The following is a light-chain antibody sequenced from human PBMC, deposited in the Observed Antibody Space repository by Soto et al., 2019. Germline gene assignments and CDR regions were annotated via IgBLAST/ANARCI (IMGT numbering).Light chain of an antibody. J-gene: IGKJ1*01. CDR2: DAS. Sequence: EIVLTQSPGTLSLSPGERATLSCRASQSVSSSYLAWYQQKPGQAPRLLIYDASSRPTGIPDRFSGSGSGTDFTLTISRLEPNAVAAYYCQQYGSSPRTFDQGTKVDTK. V-gene: IGKV3-20*01. CDR3: QQYGSSPRT. CDR1: QSVSSSY.